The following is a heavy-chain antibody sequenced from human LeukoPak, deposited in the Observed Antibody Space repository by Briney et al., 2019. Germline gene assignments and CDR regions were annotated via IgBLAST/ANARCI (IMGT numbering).Heavy chain of an antibody. J-gene: IGHJ3*02. D-gene: IGHD3-22*01. CDR3: AKARLDDAFDI. CDR1: GFTFSSYE. CDR2: ISSSGSTI. V-gene: IGHV3-48*03. Sequence: GGSLRLSCAASGFTFSSYEMNWVRQAPGKGLEWVSYISSSGSTIYYADSVKGRFTISRDNSKNTLYLQMNSLRAEDTAVYYCAKARLDDAFDIWGQGTMVTVSS.